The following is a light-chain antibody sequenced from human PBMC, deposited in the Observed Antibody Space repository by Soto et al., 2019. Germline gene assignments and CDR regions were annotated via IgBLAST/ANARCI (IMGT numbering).Light chain of an antibody. CDR1: QSISRY. CDR3: QHYNSYSEA. CDR2: KAS. J-gene: IGKJ1*01. Sequence: IQWTQSPSSLSSSVGDSVTISCRASQSISRYLNWYKQKPGKAPKLLSYKASTLKSGVPSRFRGSGSGTEFTLTISSLQPDDFATYYCQHYNSYSEAFGQGTKVDIK. V-gene: IGKV1-5*03.